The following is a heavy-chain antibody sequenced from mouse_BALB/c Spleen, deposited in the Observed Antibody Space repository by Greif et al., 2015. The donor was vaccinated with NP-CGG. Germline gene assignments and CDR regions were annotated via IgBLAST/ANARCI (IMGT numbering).Heavy chain of an antibody. Sequence: VQLQQSGAELAKPGASVKMSCKASGYTFTSYWMHWEKRRPGQGLEWIGYINPSTGYTEYNQKFKDKATLTADKSSSTAYMQLSSLTSEDSAVYYCARKGGSSFDYWGQGTTLTVSS. CDR3: ARKGGSSFDY. J-gene: IGHJ2*01. V-gene: IGHV1-7*01. CDR1: GYTFTSYW. CDR2: INPSTGYT. D-gene: IGHD1-1*01.